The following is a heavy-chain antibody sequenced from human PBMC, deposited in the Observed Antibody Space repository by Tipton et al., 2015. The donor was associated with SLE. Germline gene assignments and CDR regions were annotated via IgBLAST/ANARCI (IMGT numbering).Heavy chain of an antibody. J-gene: IGHJ5*02. CDR3: AKGGEVYAVPHWFDP. V-gene: IGHV4-39*07. CDR2: ISSSGST. D-gene: IGHD2-8*01. Sequence: TLSLTCTVSGGSISISPYYWGWIRQPPGKGLEWIGSISSSGSTNYSPSLKSRVTISVDTSKKQFSLKLSSVTAADTAVYYCAKGGEVYAVPHWFDPWGQGTLVTVSS. CDR1: GGSISISPYY.